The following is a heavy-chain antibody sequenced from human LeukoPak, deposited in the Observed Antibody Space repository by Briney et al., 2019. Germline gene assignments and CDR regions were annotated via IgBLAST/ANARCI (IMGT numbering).Heavy chain of an antibody. V-gene: IGHV3-48*03. D-gene: IGHD3-22*01. J-gene: IGHJ3*02. CDR1: EFTFSSYE. CDR2: ISSSGSTI. Sequence: PGGSLRLSCAASEFTFSSYEMNWVRQAPGKGLEWVSYISSSGSTIYYADSVKGRFTVSRDNAKKSLYLQMNSLRAEDTAIYYCATYYYDSSAQRGDDAFDIWRQGTMVTVSS. CDR3: ATYYYDSSAQRGDDAFDI.